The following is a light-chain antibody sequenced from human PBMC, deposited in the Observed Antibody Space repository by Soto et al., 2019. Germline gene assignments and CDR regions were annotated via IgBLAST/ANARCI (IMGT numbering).Light chain of an antibody. V-gene: IGKV1-5*03. CDR3: QQYNSYSQFT. CDR2: KAS. Sequence: DIQMTQSPSTLSASVGDRVTITCRASQSIKNWLAWYQQKPGEAPKLLIYKASTLESGVPSRFSGSGSGTEFTLTISCVQPDDVATYYCQQYNSYSQFTFGPGTKVDIK. J-gene: IGKJ3*01. CDR1: QSIKNW.